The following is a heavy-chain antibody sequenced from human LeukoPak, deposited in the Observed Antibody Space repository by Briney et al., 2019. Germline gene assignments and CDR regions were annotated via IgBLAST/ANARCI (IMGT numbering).Heavy chain of an antibody. V-gene: IGHV1-8*01. D-gene: IGHD1-26*01. Sequence: ASVKVSCKASGYTFTSYDINWVRQATGQGLEWMGWMNPNSGNTGYAQKFQGRVTMTRNTPISTAYMELSSLRSEDTAVYYCARGFIDSGSYSNDYWGQGTLVTVSS. CDR3: ARGFIDSGSYSNDY. CDR1: GYTFTSYD. CDR2: MNPNSGNT. J-gene: IGHJ4*02.